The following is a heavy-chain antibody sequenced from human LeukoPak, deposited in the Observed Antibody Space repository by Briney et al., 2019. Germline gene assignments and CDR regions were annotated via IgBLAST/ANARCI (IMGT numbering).Heavy chain of an antibody. Sequence: GGSLRLSCAASGFTFSSCWMSWVRQAPGKGLEWVANIKQDGSEKYYVDSVKGRFTISRDNAKNSLYLQMNSLRAEDTAVYYCAREGYSYGYEVDYWGQGTLVTVSS. V-gene: IGHV3-7*01. CDR2: IKQDGSEK. J-gene: IGHJ4*02. CDR3: AREGYSYGYEVDY. CDR1: GFTFSSCW. D-gene: IGHD5-18*01.